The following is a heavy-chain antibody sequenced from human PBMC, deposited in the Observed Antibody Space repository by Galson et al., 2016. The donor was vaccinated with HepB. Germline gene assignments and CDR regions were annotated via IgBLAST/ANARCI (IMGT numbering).Heavy chain of an antibody. CDR3: STINY. Sequence: SLRLSCAASEFTVGSNYMSWVRQAPGKGLEWVSVIYSGGKTYYRDSVKGRFTVSRDSSKNTLFLQMDSLRAEDTAVYYCSTINYWGQGTLVTVSS. CDR1: EFTVGSNY. J-gene: IGHJ4*02. CDR2: IYSGGKT. V-gene: IGHV3-53*01.